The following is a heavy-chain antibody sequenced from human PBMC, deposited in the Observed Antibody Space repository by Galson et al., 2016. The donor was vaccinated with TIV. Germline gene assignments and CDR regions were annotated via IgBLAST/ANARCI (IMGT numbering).Heavy chain of an antibody. CDR2: IYPSGTT. CDR1: GGSISSPDYY. D-gene: IGHD1-26*01. J-gene: IGHJ4*02. CDR3: ATEVKSGSFPEF. V-gene: IGHV4-61*02. Sequence: LSLTCTVSGGSISSPDYYWSWLRQSAGQGLEWIGRIYPSGTTNYNPSLVSRVTISVDRSKNEFSLKLTSVTAADTAVYYCATEVKSGSFPEFWGQGTLVTVSS.